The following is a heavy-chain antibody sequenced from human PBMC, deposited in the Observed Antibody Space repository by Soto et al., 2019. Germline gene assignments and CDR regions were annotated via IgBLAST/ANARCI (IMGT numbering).Heavy chain of an antibody. CDR3: ARGAMGNYYNVY. V-gene: IGHV3-74*01. J-gene: IGHJ4*02. Sequence: EVQLVASGGGLVQSGGSLRLSCAASGFTFSSYWMHLVRKAPGKGLVWVSRTKGDGISTNYADFVNGRFTISIDNAEDTVFLQMNGLSADDTAVYYWARGAMGNYYNVYWGQGSLVTVSS. D-gene: IGHD3-10*01. CDR1: GFTFSSYW. CDR2: TKGDGIST.